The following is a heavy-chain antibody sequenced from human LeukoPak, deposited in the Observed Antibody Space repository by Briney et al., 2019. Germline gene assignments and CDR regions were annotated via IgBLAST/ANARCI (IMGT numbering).Heavy chain of an antibody. CDR2: ISGSGGST. CDR1: GFTFSSYA. J-gene: IGHJ4*02. CDR3: ARSGGYPDYFDY. D-gene: IGHD2-8*02. V-gene: IGHV3-23*01. Sequence: GGSLRLSCAASGFTFSSYAMSWVRQAPGKGLEWVSAISGSGGSTYYADSVKGRFTISRDNSKNTLYLQMNSLRAEDTAVYYCARSGGYPDYFDYWGQGTLVTVSS.